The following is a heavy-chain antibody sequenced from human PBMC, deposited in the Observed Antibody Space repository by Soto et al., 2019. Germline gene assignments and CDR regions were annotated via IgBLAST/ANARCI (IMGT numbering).Heavy chain of an antibody. V-gene: IGHV3-23*01. D-gene: IGHD3-10*01. J-gene: IGHJ5*02. Sequence: EVQLLESGGGLVQPGGSLRLSCAASGFTFSSYAMSWVRQAPGKGLEWVSAISGSGGSTYYADSVKGRFTISRDNSKNTQYLQMNSLRAEDTAVYYCAKIDWLLWFGDLLWAVDPWGQGTLVTVSS. CDR3: AKIDWLLWFGDLLWAVDP. CDR1: GFTFSSYA. CDR2: ISGSGGST.